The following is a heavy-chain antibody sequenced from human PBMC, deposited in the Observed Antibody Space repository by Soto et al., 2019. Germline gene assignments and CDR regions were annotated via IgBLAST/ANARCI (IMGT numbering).Heavy chain of an antibody. CDR1: GFTFSSYG. CDR2: IWYDGSNK. Sequence: GGSLRLSCAASGFTFSSYGMHWVRQAPGKGLEWVAVIWYDGSNKYYADSVKGRFTISRDNSKNTLYLQMNSLRAEDTAVYYCARDSSITIFRDYYYGMDVWGQGTTVTVSS. CDR3: ARDSSITIFRDYYYGMDV. D-gene: IGHD3-9*01. J-gene: IGHJ6*02. V-gene: IGHV3-33*01.